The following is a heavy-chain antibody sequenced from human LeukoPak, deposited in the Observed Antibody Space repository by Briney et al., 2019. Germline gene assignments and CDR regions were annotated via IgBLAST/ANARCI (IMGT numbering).Heavy chain of an antibody. CDR3: ARGRGRYSAYDPRGALNY. J-gene: IGHJ4*02. CDR1: GGSFSGYN. D-gene: IGHD5-12*01. V-gene: IGHV4-34*01. Sequence: SETLSLTCAVYGGSFSGYNWSWIRQPPGQGLEWIGEINHSGSTNYNPSLKSRVTISVDTSKNQFSLQLSSVTAADTAVYYCARGRGRYSAYDPRGALNYWGQGTLVTVSS. CDR2: INHSGST.